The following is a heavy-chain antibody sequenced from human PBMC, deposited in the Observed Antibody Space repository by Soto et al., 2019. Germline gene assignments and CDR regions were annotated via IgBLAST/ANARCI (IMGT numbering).Heavy chain of an antibody. V-gene: IGHV3-33*01. Sequence: GGSLRLSCAASGFTFSSYGMHWVRQAPGKGLEWVAVIWYDESNKYYADSVKGRFTISRDNSKNTLYLQMNSLRAEDTAVYYWARDPRKRFLEWSSYYYGMDVWGQGTRVTVSS. CDR1: GFTFSSYG. CDR3: ARDPRKRFLEWSSYYYGMDV. D-gene: IGHD3-3*01. J-gene: IGHJ6*02. CDR2: IWYDESNK.